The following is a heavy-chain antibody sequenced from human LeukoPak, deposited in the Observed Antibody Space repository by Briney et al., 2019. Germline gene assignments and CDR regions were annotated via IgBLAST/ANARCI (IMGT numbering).Heavy chain of an antibody. V-gene: IGHV4-39*01. D-gene: IGHD6-13*01. CDR3: ARYSSSWSYYYGMDV. CDR2: IYYSGST. Sequence: SEILSLTCTVSGGSISSSSYYWGWIRQPPGKGLEWIGSIYYSGSTYYNPSLKSRVTISVDTSKNQFSLKLSSVTAADTAVYYCARYSSSWSYYYGMDVWGQGTTVAVSS. CDR1: GGSISSSSYY. J-gene: IGHJ6*02.